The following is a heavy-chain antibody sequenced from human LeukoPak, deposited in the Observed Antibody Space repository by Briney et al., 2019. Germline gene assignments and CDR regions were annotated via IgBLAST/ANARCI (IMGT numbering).Heavy chain of an antibody. CDR3: ARERQQLVFWFDP. V-gene: IGHV3-33*01. J-gene: IGHJ5*02. D-gene: IGHD6-13*01. CDR1: GFTFSGYG. Sequence: GGSLRLSCAASGFTFSGYGMHWVRQAPGKGLEWVAVIWYDGSNKYYADSVKGRFTISRDNSKNTLYLQMNSLRAEDTAVYYCARERQQLVFWFDPWGQGTLVTVSS. CDR2: IWYDGSNK.